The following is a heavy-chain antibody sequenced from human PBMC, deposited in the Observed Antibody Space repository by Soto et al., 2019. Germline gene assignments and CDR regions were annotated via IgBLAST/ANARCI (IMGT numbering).Heavy chain of an antibody. Sequence: GGSLRLSCAASGFTFSSYAMSWVRQAPGKGLEWVSAISGSGGSTYYADSVKGRFTISRDNSKNTLYLQMNSLRAEDTAVYYCAKDERSTMVRGNDYWGQGTLVTVSS. CDR3: AKDERSTMVRGNDY. V-gene: IGHV3-23*01. D-gene: IGHD3-10*01. CDR2: ISGSGGST. J-gene: IGHJ4*02. CDR1: GFTFSSYA.